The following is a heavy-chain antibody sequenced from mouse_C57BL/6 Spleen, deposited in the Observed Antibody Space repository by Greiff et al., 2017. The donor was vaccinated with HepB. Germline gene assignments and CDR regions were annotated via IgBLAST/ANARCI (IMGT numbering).Heavy chain of an antibody. Sequence: EVMLVESGEGLVKPGGSLKLSCAASGFTFSSYAMSWVRQTPEKRLEWVAYISSGGDYIYYADTVKGRFTISSDNARNTLYLQMSSLKSEDTAMYYCTKTAQAYWFAYWGQGTLVTVSA. J-gene: IGHJ3*01. V-gene: IGHV5-9-1*02. CDR3: TKTAQAYWFAY. CDR2: ISSGGDYI. CDR1: GFTFSSYA. D-gene: IGHD3-2*02.